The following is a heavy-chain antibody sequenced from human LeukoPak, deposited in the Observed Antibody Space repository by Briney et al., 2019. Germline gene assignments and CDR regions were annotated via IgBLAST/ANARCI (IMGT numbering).Heavy chain of an antibody. CDR3: ARVGVVSSSSPILYGMDV. Sequence: GGSLRLSCAASGFTFSDYYMSWIRQAPGKGLEWVSYISSSGSTIYYADSVKGRFTISRDNAKNSLYLQMNSLRAEDTAVYYCARVGVVSSSSPILYGMDVWGQGTTLTVSS. CDR1: GFTFSDYY. CDR2: ISSSGSTI. V-gene: IGHV3-11*01. J-gene: IGHJ6*02. D-gene: IGHD6-13*01.